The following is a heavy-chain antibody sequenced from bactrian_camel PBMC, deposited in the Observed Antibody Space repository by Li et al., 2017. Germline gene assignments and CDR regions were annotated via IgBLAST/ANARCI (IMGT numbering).Heavy chain of an antibody. CDR3: AADRMACLRPSVQLAAYNF. CDR1: VSSANDYC. CDR2: LDGDGRI. V-gene: IGHV3S10*01. J-gene: IGHJ4*01. Sequence: LVESGGGLVQPGGSLRLSCAVSVSSANDYCLGWFRQASGKEREWVGSLDGDGRINYADSVKGRFTISPGNATNTVSLQMNSLKPEDTAMYYCAADRMACLRPSVQLAAYNFWGQGTQVTVS.